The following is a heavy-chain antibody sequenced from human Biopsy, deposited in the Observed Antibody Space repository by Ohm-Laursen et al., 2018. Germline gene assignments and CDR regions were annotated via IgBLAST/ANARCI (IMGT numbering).Heavy chain of an antibody. CDR1: GGSVSDSFHF. CDR2: ISSGGRA. Sequence: GTLSLTCTVSGGSVSDSFHFWSWIRQPPGKGLQVIGYISSGGRAKYNPSLKSRLTISLDTSKNQLSLRLSSVTAADSAIYYCARERQFRFLEGAFDYWGQGILVTVSS. CDR3: ARERQFRFLEGAFDY. J-gene: IGHJ4*02. V-gene: IGHV4-61*01. D-gene: IGHD3-3*01.